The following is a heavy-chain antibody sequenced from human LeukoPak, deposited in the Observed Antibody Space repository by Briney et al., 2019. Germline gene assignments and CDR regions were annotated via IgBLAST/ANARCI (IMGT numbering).Heavy chain of an antibody. CDR2: IWYDGSNK. CDR3: AREQLVSPYFDY. D-gene: IGHD6-13*01. CDR1: GFTLSSYG. Sequence: GGSLRLSCAASGFTLSSYGMHWLRQAPGKGLEWVAVIWYDGSNKYYADSVKGRFTISRDNSKNTLYLQMNSLRAEDTAVYYRAREQLVSPYFDYWGQGTLVTVSS. J-gene: IGHJ4*02. V-gene: IGHV3-33*01.